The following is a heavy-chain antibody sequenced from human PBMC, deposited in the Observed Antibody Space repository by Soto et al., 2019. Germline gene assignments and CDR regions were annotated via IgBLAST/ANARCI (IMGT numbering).Heavy chain of an antibody. V-gene: IGHV3-23*01. CDR1: GFTFSSYG. Sequence: EVQLLESGGGLVQPGGSLRLSCAASGFTFSSYGMTWVRQAPGKGLEWVSFSSATGAGTYYVVSVKGRFTCSRDNTKNTLYLQMPSLRADDTAVYYCAKDRRAGGNYGFYADFWGQGAVVIVSS. CDR3: AKDRRAGGNYGFYADF. D-gene: IGHD1-7*01. J-gene: IGHJ4*02. CDR2: SSATGAGT.